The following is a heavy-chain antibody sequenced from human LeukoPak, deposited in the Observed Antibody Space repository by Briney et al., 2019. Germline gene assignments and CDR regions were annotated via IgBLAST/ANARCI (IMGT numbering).Heavy chain of an antibody. CDR2: ISGSGDTT. D-gene: IGHD2-15*01. J-gene: IGHJ6*02. V-gene: IGHV3-23*01. Sequence: GGSLRLSCAASGFTFSSYEMNWVRQAPGKGLEWVSTISGSGDTTYYADSVKGRFTISRDNSKNTLFLQMDSLRAEDTAVFYCARYCSRSTCQGSSYYFGMDVWGQGTTVTVSS. CDR3: ARYCSRSTCQGSSYYFGMDV. CDR1: GFTFSSYE.